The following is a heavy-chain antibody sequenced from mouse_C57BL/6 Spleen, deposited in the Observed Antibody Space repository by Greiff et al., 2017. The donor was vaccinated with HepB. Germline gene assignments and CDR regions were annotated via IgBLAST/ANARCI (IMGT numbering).Heavy chain of an antibody. CDR3: ARLGFITTVVEEDY. CDR1: GYTFTSYG. Sequence: VQLQQSGAELARPGASVKLSCKASGYTFTSYGISWVKQRTGQGLEWIGEIYPRSGNTYYNEKFKGKATLTADKSSSTAYMELRSLTSEDSAVYFCARLGFITTVVEEDYWGQGTTLTVSS. J-gene: IGHJ2*01. CDR2: IYPRSGNT. D-gene: IGHD1-1*01. V-gene: IGHV1-81*01.